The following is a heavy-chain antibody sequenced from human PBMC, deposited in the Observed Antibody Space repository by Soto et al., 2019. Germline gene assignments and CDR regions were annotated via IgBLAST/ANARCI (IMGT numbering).Heavy chain of an antibody. CDR1: GGTFGSDA. D-gene: IGHD3-22*01. J-gene: IGHJ5*02. CDR3: ARDRTDSGYYTNWLDP. V-gene: IGHV1-69*06. CDR2: IIPIFGTT. Sequence: TVKFSCKASGGTFGSDAITLVRQAPGQGLEWVGRIIPIFGTTNYAQNLQGRVTISADKSTLTSYMELHSLTSDDTALYYCARDRTDSGYYTNWLDPWGQGTQVTVSS.